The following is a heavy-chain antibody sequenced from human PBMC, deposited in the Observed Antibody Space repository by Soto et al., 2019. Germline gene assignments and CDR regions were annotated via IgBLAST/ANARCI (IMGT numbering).Heavy chain of an antibody. V-gene: IGHV3-49*05. CDR3: TRDRRRGCSSTSCYTSAFDY. D-gene: IGHD2-2*02. CDR1: GFTFGDYA. J-gene: IGHJ4*02. Sequence: EVQLVESGGGLVKPGRSLRLSCTASGFTFGDYAMSWFRQAPGKGLEWVGFIRSKAYGGTTEYAASVKGRFTISRDDSKSIAYLQMNSLKTEDTAVYYCTRDRRRGCSSTSCYTSAFDYWGQGTLVTVSS. CDR2: IRSKAYGGTT.